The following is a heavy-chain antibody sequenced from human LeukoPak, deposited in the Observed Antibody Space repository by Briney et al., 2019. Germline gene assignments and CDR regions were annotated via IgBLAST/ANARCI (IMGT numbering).Heavy chain of an antibody. CDR2: IIPIFGTA. CDR1: GGTFSSYA. J-gene: IGHJ4*02. V-gene: IGHV1-69*05. Sequence: SVKVSCKASGGTFSSYAISWVRQAPGQGLEWMGGIIPIFGTANYAQKFQGRVTITTDESTSTAYMELSSLRSEDTAVYYCARSLRMVRGVIVLGYWGQGTLVTVSS. CDR3: ARSLRMVRGVIVLGY. D-gene: IGHD3-10*01.